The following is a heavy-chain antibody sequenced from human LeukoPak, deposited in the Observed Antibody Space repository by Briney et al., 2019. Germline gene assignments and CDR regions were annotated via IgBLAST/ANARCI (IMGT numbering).Heavy chain of an antibody. CDR1: GYTFSNYY. Sequence: ASVKVSCKASGYTFSNYYMHWVRQAPGQGLEWMGWINPNSGGTNYAQKFQGRVTMTRDTSISTAYMELSRLRSDDTAVYYCARSSAVAGRFDYWGQGTLVTVSS. CDR2: INPNSGGT. V-gene: IGHV1-2*02. D-gene: IGHD6-19*01. CDR3: ARSSAVAGRFDY. J-gene: IGHJ4*02.